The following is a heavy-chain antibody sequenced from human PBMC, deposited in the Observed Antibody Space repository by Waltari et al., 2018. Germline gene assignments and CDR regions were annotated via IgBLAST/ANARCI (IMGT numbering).Heavy chain of an antibody. CDR3: AREYCSSTSCYVYYYYYGMDV. V-gene: IGHV4-38-2*02. CDR2: IYHSGST. D-gene: IGHD2-2*01. Sequence: QVQLQASGPGLVKPSETLSLTCAVSGYSISSGYYWVWIRQPPGKGLEWIGSIYHSGSTYYKPTLKSRVTISVDTSKNQFSLKLRGVTAADTAVYYCAREYCSSTSCYVYYYYYGMDVWGQGTTVTVSS. CDR1: GYSISSGYY. J-gene: IGHJ6*02.